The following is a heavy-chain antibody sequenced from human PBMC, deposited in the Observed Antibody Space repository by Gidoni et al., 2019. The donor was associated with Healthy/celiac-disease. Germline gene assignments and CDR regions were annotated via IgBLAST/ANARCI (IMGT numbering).Heavy chain of an antibody. V-gene: IGHV4-34*01. Sequence: QVQLQQWGAGLLKPSETLSRTCAVYGGSFSGYYWSWVRQPPGKGLEWIGEVNHSGSTNYHPSLKSRVTISVDTSKNQFSLKLSSVTASDTAVYYCARGLGRGVAYWGQVPLVTVSS. J-gene: IGHJ4*02. CDR3: ARGLGRGVAY. CDR2: VNHSGST. CDR1: GGSFSGYY. D-gene: IGHD3-10*01.